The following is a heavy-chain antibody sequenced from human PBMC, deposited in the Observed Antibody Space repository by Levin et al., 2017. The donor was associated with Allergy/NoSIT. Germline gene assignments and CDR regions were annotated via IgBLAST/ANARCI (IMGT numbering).Heavy chain of an antibody. D-gene: IGHD3-10*01. J-gene: IGHJ4*02. CDR2: ISYDGSNK. V-gene: IGHV3-30*18. CDR1: GFTFSSYG. CDR3: AKDRWEWFGEMDYFDY. Sequence: GESLKISCAASGFTFSSYGMHWVRQAPGKGLEWVAVISYDGSNKYYADSVKGRFTISRDNSKNTLYLQMNSLRAEDTAVYYCAKDRWEWFGEMDYFDYWGQGTLVTVSS.